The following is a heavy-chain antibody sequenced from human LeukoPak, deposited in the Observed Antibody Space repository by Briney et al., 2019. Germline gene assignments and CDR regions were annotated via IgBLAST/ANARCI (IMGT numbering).Heavy chain of an antibody. D-gene: IGHD1-14*01. V-gene: IGHV4-59*08. Sequence: SETLSLTCNVSGDSVSSVYWSWIRQPPGKGLEWIGYIYYNGYTDYNPSLKSRVAISVDTSKNQLSLHMSSVTASDSAIYYCARHRRNLNEDRFREGEPNFDYWGQGTLVTVSS. CDR2: IYYNGYT. CDR1: GDSVSSVY. CDR3: ARHRRNLNEDRFREGEPNFDY. J-gene: IGHJ4*02.